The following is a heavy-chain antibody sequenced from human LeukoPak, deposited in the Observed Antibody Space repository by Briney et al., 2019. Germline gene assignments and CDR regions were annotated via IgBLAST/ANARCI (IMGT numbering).Heavy chain of an antibody. D-gene: IGHD2-15*01. CDR2: ISSSSSTI. CDR1: GFTFSSYS. J-gene: IGHJ4*02. Sequence: GGSLRLSCAASGFTFSSYSMNWVRQAPGKGLEWVSYISSSSSTIYYADSVKGRFTNSRDNAKNSLYLQMNSLRDEDTAVYYCAREREYCSGGSCRYYFDYWGQGTLVTVSS. V-gene: IGHV3-48*02. CDR3: AREREYCSGGSCRYYFDY.